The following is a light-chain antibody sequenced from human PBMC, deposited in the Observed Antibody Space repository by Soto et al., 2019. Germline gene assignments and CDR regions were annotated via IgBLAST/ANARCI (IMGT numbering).Light chain of an antibody. CDR3: DSYTSTNTLV. Sequence: QSVLTQPASVSGSPGRSITISCTGTSGDVGGYNFVSWYQQHPGKAPKLMIYEVTKRPSGVSSRFSGSKSGNTASLTISGLQAEDEANYYCDSYTSTNTLVFGGGTKLTVL. V-gene: IGLV2-14*03. CDR2: EVT. CDR1: SGDVGGYNF. J-gene: IGLJ2*01.